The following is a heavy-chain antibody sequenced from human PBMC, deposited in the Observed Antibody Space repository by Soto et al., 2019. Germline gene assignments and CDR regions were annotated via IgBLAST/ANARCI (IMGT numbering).Heavy chain of an antibody. CDR3: ARTGSGYSYGYYYYYGMDV. V-gene: IGHV3-33*01. J-gene: IGHJ6*02. Sequence: WWSLRLSCSASVFTFSSYGMHWVRQAPGKGLEWVAVIWYDGSNKYYADSVKGRFTISRDNSKNTLYLQMNSLRAEDTAVYYCARTGSGYSYGYYYYYGMDVWGQGTTVTVSS. CDR1: VFTFSSYG. D-gene: IGHD5-18*01. CDR2: IWYDGSNK.